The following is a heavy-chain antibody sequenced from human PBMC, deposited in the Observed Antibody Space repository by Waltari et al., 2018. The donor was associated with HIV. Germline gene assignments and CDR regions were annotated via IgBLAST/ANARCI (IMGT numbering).Heavy chain of an antibody. D-gene: IGHD2-2*01. V-gene: IGHV4-31*03. CDR1: GGSISSGGYY. J-gene: IGHJ2*01. CDR2: IYYSGST. CDR3: ASTHCSSTSCYADWYFDL. Sequence: QVQLQESGPGLVKPSQTLSLTCTVSGGSISSGGYYWSCIRQHPGKGLEWIGYIYYSGSTYYNPSLKSRVTISVDTSKNQFSLKLSSVTAADTAVYYCASTHCSSTSCYADWYFDLWGRGTLVTVSS.